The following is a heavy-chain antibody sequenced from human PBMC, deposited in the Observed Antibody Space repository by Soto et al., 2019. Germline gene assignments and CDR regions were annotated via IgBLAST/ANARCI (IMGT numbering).Heavy chain of an antibody. CDR1: TGSISTYY. J-gene: IGHJ4*02. V-gene: IGHV4-59*01. CDR2: VYHSATT. CDR3: AGDDWGPAHI. Sequence: SATLSLTCTVSTGSISTYYWSWIRQPPGKGPEWIGYVYHSATTGYNPSLESRVTISLDTSKNQFSLKLNSVTTADTAIYYCAGDDWGPAHIRGQGTPVTVSS. D-gene: IGHD2-2*01.